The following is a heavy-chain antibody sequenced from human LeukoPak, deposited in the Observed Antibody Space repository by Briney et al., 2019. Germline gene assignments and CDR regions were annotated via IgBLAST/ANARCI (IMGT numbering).Heavy chain of an antibody. CDR1: GFTFSSYA. D-gene: IGHD3-22*01. CDR3: AKYIRDYDSSGYYLEIGYFDY. Sequence: GGSLRLSCAASGFTFSSYAMSWVRQAPGKGLEWVSAISGSGGSTYYADSVKGRFTISRDNSKNTLYLQMNSLRAEDTAVYFCAKYIRDYDSSGYYLEIGYFDYWGQGTLVTVSS. CDR2: ISGSGGST. V-gene: IGHV3-23*01. J-gene: IGHJ4*02.